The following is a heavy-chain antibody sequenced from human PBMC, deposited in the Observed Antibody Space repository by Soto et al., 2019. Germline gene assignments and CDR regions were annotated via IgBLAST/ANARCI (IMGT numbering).Heavy chain of an antibody. CDR3: ARDMPYGAGSLAGCDY. Sequence: AASLSLTCPFSGDSITGSYWSWLRQPPGKTLEWIGYIYHSGTTTYNPSLKSRVSISVDTSKNQFSLRLTSVIAADTAVYYCARDMPYGAGSLAGCDYWGQGILV. CDR2: IYHSGTT. D-gene: IGHD1-26*01. CDR1: GDSITGSY. V-gene: IGHV4-59*01. J-gene: IGHJ4*02.